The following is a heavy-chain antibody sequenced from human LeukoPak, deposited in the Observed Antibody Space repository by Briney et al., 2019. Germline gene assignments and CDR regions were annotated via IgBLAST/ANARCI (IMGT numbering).Heavy chain of an antibody. J-gene: IGHJ4*02. Sequence: RLSXAASGFTFXXXXXDWXXXXAXXGXVWXSRINRDGRCTNYADSVKGRFTISRDNAKNTVFLQMNSLRAEDTAVYYCALPLRXXXFYFDYWGQGAXXXVSS. CDR3: ALPLRXXXFYFDY. CDR2: INRDGRCT. CDR1: GFTFXXXX. V-gene: IGHV3-74*01. D-gene: IGHD5/OR15-5a*01.